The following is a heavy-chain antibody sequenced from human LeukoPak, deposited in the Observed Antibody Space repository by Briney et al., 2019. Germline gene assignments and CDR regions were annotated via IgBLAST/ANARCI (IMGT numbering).Heavy chain of an antibody. V-gene: IGHV4-59*01. Sequence: KPSQTLSLTCTVSGGSISSYYWSWIRQPPGKGLEWIGYIYYSGSTNYNPSLKSRVTISVGTSKNQFSLKLSSVTAADTAVYYCARNVEGYCSGGSCYYYSYYMDVWGKGTTVTVSS. CDR2: IYYSGST. CDR1: GGSISSYY. J-gene: IGHJ6*03. D-gene: IGHD2-15*01. CDR3: ARNVEGYCSGGSCYYYSYYMDV.